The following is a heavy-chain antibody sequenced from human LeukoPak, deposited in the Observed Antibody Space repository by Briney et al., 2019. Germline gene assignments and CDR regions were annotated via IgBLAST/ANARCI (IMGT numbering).Heavy chain of an antibody. D-gene: IGHD6-13*01. Sequence: ASVKVSCKASGYTFTGYYMHWVRQAPGQGLEWMGLINPNSGGTNYAQKFQGWVTMTRDTSISTAYMELSRLRSDDTAVYYCARAKSPRIAAAGLDYWGQGTLVTVSS. CDR1: GYTFTGYY. CDR3: ARAKSPRIAAAGLDY. CDR2: INPNSGGT. V-gene: IGHV1-2*04. J-gene: IGHJ4*02.